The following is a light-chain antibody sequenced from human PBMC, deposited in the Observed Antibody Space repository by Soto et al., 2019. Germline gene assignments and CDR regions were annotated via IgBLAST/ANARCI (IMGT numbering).Light chain of an antibody. V-gene: IGKV3-20*01. J-gene: IGKJ1*01. CDR2: AAS. CDR3: QQYGGSPWT. Sequence: EIVLTQSPGTLSLSPGDRATLSCRASQNVGSNYLAWYQQKPGQAPRLPIYAASSRAPGIPARFSGSGSGTDFTLTISRLDPEDFAVYHCQQYGGSPWTFGQGTKVEIK. CDR1: QNVGSNY.